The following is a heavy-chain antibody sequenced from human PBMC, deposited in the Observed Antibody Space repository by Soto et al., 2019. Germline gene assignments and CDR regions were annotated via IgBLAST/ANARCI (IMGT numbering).Heavy chain of an antibody. Sequence: GGSLRLSCAASGFTFSSYAMSWVRQAPGKGLEWVSAISGSGGSTYYADSVKGRFTISRDNSKNTLYLQMNSLRSEDTAVYYFARGGVLLRFLEWLLLVDYWGQGTLVTVSS. CDR1: GFTFSSYA. CDR3: ARGGVLLRFLEWLLLVDY. D-gene: IGHD3-3*01. V-gene: IGHV3-23*01. J-gene: IGHJ4*02. CDR2: ISGSGGST.